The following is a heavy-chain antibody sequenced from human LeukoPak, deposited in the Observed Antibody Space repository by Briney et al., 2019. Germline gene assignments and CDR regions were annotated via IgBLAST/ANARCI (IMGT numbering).Heavy chain of an antibody. J-gene: IGHJ6*02. CDR3: AREAYSSSWYGFSGYYYYYGMDV. D-gene: IGHD6-13*01. CDR1: GYTFTSYD. CDR2: MNPNSGNT. Sequence: APVKVSCTASGYTFTSYDINWVRQATGQGLEWMGWMNPNSGNTGYAQKFQGRVTMTRNTSISTAYMELSSLRSEDTAVYYCAREAYSSSWYGFSGYYYYYGMDVWGQGTTVTVSS. V-gene: IGHV1-8*01.